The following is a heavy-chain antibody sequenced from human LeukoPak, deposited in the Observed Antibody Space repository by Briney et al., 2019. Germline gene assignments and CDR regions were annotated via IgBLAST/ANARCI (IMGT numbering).Heavy chain of an antibody. V-gene: IGHV1-2*02. CDR2: INPNSGGT. J-gene: IGHJ5*02. D-gene: IGHD2-2*01. CDR1: GYTFTGYY. CDR3: AREELGYCSSASCRDWFDP. Sequence: ASVKVSCKASGYTFTGYYMHWVRQAPGQGLEWMGWINPNSGGTDYAQKFQGRVTMTRDTSISTAYMELSRLTSDDTAVCYCAREELGYCSSASCRDWFDPWGQGTLVTVSS.